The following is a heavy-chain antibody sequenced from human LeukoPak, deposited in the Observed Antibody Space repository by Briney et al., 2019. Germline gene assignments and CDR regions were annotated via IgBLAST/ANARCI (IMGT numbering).Heavy chain of an antibody. CDR3: ARDFGSGSYHTILSFDY. J-gene: IGHJ4*02. Sequence: GGSLRLSCAASGFTFSSYSMNRVRQAPGKGLEWVSSISSSSSYIYYADSVKGRFTISRDNAKNSLYLQMNSLRAEDTAVYYCARDFGSGSYHTILSFDYWGQGTLVTVSS. V-gene: IGHV3-21*01. CDR2: ISSSSSYI. CDR1: GFTFSSYS. D-gene: IGHD1-26*01.